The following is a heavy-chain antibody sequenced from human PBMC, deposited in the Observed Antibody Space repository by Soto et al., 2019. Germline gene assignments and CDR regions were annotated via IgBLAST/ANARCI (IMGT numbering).Heavy chain of an antibody. CDR2: ISSSSSTI. CDR1: GFTFSSYS. D-gene: IGHD4-17*01. Sequence: HPGGSLRLSCAASGFTFSSYSMNWVRQAPGKGLEWVSYISSSSSTIYYADSVKGRFTISRDNAKNSLYLQMNSLRAEDTAVYYCARDHGNYGVWYFDYWGQGTLVTVSS. V-gene: IGHV3-48*01. CDR3: ARDHGNYGVWYFDY. J-gene: IGHJ4*02.